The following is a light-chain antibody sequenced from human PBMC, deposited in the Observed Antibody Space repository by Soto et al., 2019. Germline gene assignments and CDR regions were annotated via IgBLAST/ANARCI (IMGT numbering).Light chain of an antibody. CDR1: QSISTY. CDR3: QQSYTSPPWT. J-gene: IGKJ1*01. CDR2: SAS. V-gene: IGKV1-39*01. Sequence: DIQMTQSPSSLSASVGDRVTISCRAAQSISTYLNWYQQKPGTAPRLLIYSASSVETGVPPRFSGSGSGRDFTLTISSLRPEDIATYFFQQSYTSPPWTFGQGTKVEIK.